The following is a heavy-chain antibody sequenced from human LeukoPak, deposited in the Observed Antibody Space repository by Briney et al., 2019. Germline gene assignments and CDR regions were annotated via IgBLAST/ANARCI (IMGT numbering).Heavy chain of an antibody. Sequence: SETLSLTCTVSGDSVSSDSYWSWIRQPPGKGLEWIGYIYYSGSTNYNPSLKSRVTKSVDTSKSQFSLKLRSVTAADTAVYYCARRIKMVRSDAFHIWGQGTVVTVSS. D-gene: IGHD3-10*01. J-gene: IGHJ3*02. CDR3: ARRIKMVRSDAFHI. V-gene: IGHV4-61*01. CDR1: GDSVSSDSY. CDR2: IYYSGST.